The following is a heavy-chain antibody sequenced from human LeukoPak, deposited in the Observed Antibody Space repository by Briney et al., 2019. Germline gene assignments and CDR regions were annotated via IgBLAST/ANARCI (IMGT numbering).Heavy chain of an antibody. CDR1: GGTFSSYA. CDR2: IIPIFGTA. Sequence: SMKVSCKASGGTFSSYAISWVRQAPGQGLEWMGGIIPIFGTANYAQKSQGRVTITADESTSTAYMELSSLRSEDTAVYYCASPPLTGDAFDIWGQGTMVTVSS. V-gene: IGHV1-69*13. J-gene: IGHJ3*02. D-gene: IGHD7-27*01. CDR3: ASPPLTGDAFDI.